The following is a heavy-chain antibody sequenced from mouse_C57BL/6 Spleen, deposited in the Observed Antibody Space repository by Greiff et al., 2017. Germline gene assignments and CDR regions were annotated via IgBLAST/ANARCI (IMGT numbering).Heavy chain of an antibody. J-gene: IGHJ4*01. CDR1: GYTFTDYN. CDR3: ARFDGYSYYAMDY. CDR2: INPNNGGT. V-gene: IGHV1-18*01. Sequence: EVQLQQSGPELVKPGASVKIPCKASGYTFTDYNMDWVKQSHGKSLEWIGDINPNNGGTIYNQKFKGKATLTVAKSSSTAYMELRSLTSEDTAVYYCARFDGYSYYAMDYWGQGTSVTVSS. D-gene: IGHD2-3*01.